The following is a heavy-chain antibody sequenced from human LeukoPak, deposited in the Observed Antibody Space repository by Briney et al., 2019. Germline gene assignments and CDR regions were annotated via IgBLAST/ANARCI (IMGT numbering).Heavy chain of an antibody. Sequence: SETLSLTCTVSGGSISSSSYYWGWIRQPPGKGLEWIGSIYYSGSTYYNPSLKSRVTISVDTSKNQFSLKLSSVTAADTAVYYCARVRQGFAVLDAFDIWGQGTMVTVSS. CDR1: GGSISSSSYY. V-gene: IGHV4-39*07. D-gene: IGHD3-10*01. CDR2: IYYSGST. CDR3: ARVRQGFAVLDAFDI. J-gene: IGHJ3*02.